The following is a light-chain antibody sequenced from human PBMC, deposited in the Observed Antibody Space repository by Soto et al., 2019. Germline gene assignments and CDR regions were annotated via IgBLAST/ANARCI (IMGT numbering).Light chain of an antibody. CDR2: DAS. V-gene: IGKV3-11*01. J-gene: IGKJ5*01. Sequence: EIVLTQSPATLSLSPGERATLSCRASQSVSRYLAWYQQKPGQAPRLLIYDASNRATGIPARFSGSGSGTDFTLTISSLEPEDFAVYYCQQRSNWTPITFGQGTRLEI. CDR3: QQRSNWTPIT. CDR1: QSVSRY.